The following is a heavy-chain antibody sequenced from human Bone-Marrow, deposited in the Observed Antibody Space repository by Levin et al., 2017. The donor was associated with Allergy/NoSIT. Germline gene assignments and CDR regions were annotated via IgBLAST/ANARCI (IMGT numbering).Heavy chain of an antibody. CDR1: GFTFSHYG. V-gene: IGHV3-30*18. CDR2: ISNDGSNT. Sequence: GGSLRLSCAASGFTFSHYGMHWVRQAPGKGLEWVAVISNDGSNTDYAASVKGRLTISRDNSKTTLYLQMNSLRPDDTAVYYCVKDRDDFGNYYFDYWGQGTLVAVSS. CDR3: VKDRDDFGNYYFDY. J-gene: IGHJ4*02. D-gene: IGHD4-17*01.